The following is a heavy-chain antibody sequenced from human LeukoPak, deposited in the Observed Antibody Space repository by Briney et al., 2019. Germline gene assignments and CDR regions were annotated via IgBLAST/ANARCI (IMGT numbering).Heavy chain of an antibody. V-gene: IGHV3-48*04. J-gene: IGHJ6*02. D-gene: IGHD3-16*02. CDR1: GFTFSSYS. Sequence: QAGGSLRLSCAASGFTFSSYSMNWVRQAPGKGLEWVSYISSSSSTIYYADSVKGRFTISRDNAKNSLYLQMNSLRAEDTAVYYCASGYPPPYYYYGMDVWGQGTTVTVSS. CDR2: ISSSSSTI. CDR3: ASGYPPPYYYYGMDV.